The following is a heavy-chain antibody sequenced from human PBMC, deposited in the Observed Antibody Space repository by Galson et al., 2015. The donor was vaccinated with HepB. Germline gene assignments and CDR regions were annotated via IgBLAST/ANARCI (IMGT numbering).Heavy chain of an antibody. CDR2: ISYDGSDK. CDR3: ARDLRGDYVGVLDY. V-gene: IGHV3-30*03. D-gene: IGHD4-17*01. CDR1: GFTFSSYA. Sequence: SLRLSCAASGFTFSSYAIHWVRQTPGKGLEWVAVISYDGSDKYYADSVKGRFTISRDKSKNTMYLQMNSLRAEDTALYYCARDLRGDYVGVLDYWGQGTLVTVSS. J-gene: IGHJ4*02.